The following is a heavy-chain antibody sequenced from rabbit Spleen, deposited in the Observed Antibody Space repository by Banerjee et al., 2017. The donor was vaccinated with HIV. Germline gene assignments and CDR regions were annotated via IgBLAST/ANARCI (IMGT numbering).Heavy chain of an antibody. CDR2: IAGDSSDFI. D-gene: IGHD7-1*01. J-gene: IGHJ6*01. Sequence: QEQLEESGGDLVKPGASLTLTCTASGFSFSTSDYMCWVRQAPGKGLEWISCIAGDSSDFIYSATWAKGRFTCSKTSSTTVTLHMTSLTVADTATYFCARDTGTSFSSYGMDLWGQGTLVTVS. V-gene: IGHV1S45*01. CDR3: ARDTGTSFSSYGMDL. CDR1: GFSFSTSDY.